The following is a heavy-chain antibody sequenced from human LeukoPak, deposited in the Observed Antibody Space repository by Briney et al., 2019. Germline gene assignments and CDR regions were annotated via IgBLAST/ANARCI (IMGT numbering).Heavy chain of an antibody. J-gene: IGHJ4*02. CDR2: IYTSGST. Sequence: SETLSLTCAVYGGSFSGYYWSWIRQPAGKGLEWIGRIYTSGSTNYNPSLKSRVTMSVDTSKNQFSLKLSSVTAADTAVYYCARDSGYGIVDYWGQGTLVTVSS. CDR3: ARDSGYGIVDY. V-gene: IGHV4-4*07. D-gene: IGHD1-26*01. CDR1: GGSFSGYY.